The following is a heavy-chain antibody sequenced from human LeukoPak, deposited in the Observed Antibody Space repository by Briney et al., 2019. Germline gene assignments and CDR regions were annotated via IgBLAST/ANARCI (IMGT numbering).Heavy chain of an antibody. J-gene: IGHJ4*02. D-gene: IGHD3-10*01. CDR2: ISYDGSNK. CDR1: GFTFSNYA. CDR3: ARDPLLSHQRGYFDS. Sequence: GGSLRLSCAVSGFTFSNYAMHWVRQAPGKGLEWVAVISYDGSNKYYADSLKGRLTISRDNSKNTLYLQMNSLRAEDTAVYFCARDPLLSHQRGYFDSWGQGTLVTVSS. V-gene: IGHV3-30-3*01.